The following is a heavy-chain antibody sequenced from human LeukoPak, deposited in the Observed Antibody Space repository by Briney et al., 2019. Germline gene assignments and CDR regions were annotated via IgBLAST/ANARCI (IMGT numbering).Heavy chain of an antibody. CDR1: GGTFSSYA. Sequence: SVKVSCKASGGTFSSYAISWVRQAPGQGLEWMGGIIPIFDTANYAQTFQGRVMITTDESTSTAYMELSSLRSEDTAVYYCARGAKQLLTSRAYYYYYYMDVWGKGTTVTVSS. CDR2: IIPIFDTA. J-gene: IGHJ6*03. V-gene: IGHV1-69*05. CDR3: ARGAKQLLTSRAYYYYYYMDV. D-gene: IGHD2-2*01.